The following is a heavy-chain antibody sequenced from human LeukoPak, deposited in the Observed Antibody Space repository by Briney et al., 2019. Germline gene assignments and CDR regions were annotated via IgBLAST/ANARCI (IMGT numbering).Heavy chain of an antibody. CDR1: GYTFTIFH. CDR2: INPSDGST. Sequence: ASVKVSCMASGYTFTIFHIHWVRQAPGQGLEWMGMINPSDGSTNYAQKFQGRVTMTSDMSTSTVAMDLSSLRSDDTAVYYCARESTFRLLRNVSDIWGQGTMVTVSS. CDR3: ARESTFRLLRNVSDI. V-gene: IGHV1-46*01. D-gene: IGHD5-12*01. J-gene: IGHJ3*02.